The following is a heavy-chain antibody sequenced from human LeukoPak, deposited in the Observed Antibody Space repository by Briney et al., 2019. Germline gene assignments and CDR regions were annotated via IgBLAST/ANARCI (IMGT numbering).Heavy chain of an antibody. J-gene: IGHJ4*02. Sequence: PSETLSLTFTVSGGSISSYYWGWIRQPPGKGLEWIGSIYYSGSTYYNPSLKSRVTISVDTSKNQFSLKLSSVTAADTAVYYCAREPYILTGYYVDYWGQGTLVTVSS. CDR1: GGSISSYY. CDR3: AREPYILTGYYVDY. CDR2: IYYSGST. D-gene: IGHD3-9*01. V-gene: IGHV4-39*07.